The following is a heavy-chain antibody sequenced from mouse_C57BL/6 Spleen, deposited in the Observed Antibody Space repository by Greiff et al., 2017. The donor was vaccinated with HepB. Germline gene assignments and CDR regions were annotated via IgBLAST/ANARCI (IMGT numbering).Heavy chain of an antibody. J-gene: IGHJ4*01. Sequence: QVQLKQSGAELVRPGASVTLSCKASGYTFTDYEMHWVKQTPVHGLEWIGAIDPETGGTAYNQKFKGKAILTADKSSSTAYMELRSLTSEDSAVYYCTREGLLRGYYAMDYWGQGTSVTVSS. CDR2: IDPETGGT. D-gene: IGHD1-1*01. CDR3: TREGLLRGYYAMDY. V-gene: IGHV1-15*01. CDR1: GYTFTDYE.